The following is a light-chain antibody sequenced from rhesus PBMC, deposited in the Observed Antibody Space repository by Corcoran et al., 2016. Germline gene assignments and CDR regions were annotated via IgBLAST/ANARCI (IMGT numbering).Light chain of an antibody. CDR1: QSVGSS. J-gene: IGKJ2*01. CDR2: GAS. V-gene: IGKV3-24*04. CDR3: LQLRNWYS. Sequence: EIVMTQSPATLSLSPGERATLSCRARQSVGSSLAWYQQKPGQAPRLLIYGASSRATGIPDRFSGSGSGTEFALTISSLEPEDVAVYYCLQLRNWYSFGQGTKVEIK.